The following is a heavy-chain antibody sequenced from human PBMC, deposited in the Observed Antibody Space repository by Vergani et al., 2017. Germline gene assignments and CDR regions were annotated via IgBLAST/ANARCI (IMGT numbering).Heavy chain of an antibody. D-gene: IGHD1-1*01. Sequence: QVHLVESGGGVVQPGRSLRLSFVVSGFTSSYYGMHWVRPSPGKGLEWVAVISYDGTQKYYADSVKGRFTISRDNSKSTLYLQMNSLRTEDTAVYYCATKSCGTPGCQIGYFREWGQGTLVTVSS. CDR2: ISYDGTQK. CDR1: GFTSSYYG. CDR3: ATKSCGTPGCQIGYFRE. J-gene: IGHJ1*01. V-gene: IGHV3-30*03.